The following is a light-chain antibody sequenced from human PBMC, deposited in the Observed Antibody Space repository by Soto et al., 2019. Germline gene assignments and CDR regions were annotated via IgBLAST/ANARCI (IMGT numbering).Light chain of an antibody. CDR1: QSVSSY. CDR2: DAS. J-gene: IGKJ5*01. V-gene: IGKV3-11*01. Sequence: EIVLTQSPATLSLSPGARATLSCRASQSVSSYLAWYQQKPGQAPRLLIYDASNRATGIPARFSGSGSGTDFTLTISSLEPEDFALYYCQQRSNWPVITFGQGTRLEIK. CDR3: QQRSNWPVIT.